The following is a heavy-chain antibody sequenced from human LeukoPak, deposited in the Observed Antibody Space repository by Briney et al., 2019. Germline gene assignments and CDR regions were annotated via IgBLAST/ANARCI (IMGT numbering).Heavy chain of an antibody. D-gene: IGHD2-15*01. CDR3: VKASGGAYSPPDS. CDR2: IWYDGSDK. J-gene: IGHJ4*02. V-gene: IGHV3-33*06. CDR1: GFTFSPYG. Sequence: PGRSLRLSCAASGFTFSPYGMHWVRQAPGKGLEWVAVIWYDGSDKYYADSVKGRFTISRDNSKDTLYLQMNSLRVADTAVYYCVKASGGAYSPPDSWGQGTLVTVSS.